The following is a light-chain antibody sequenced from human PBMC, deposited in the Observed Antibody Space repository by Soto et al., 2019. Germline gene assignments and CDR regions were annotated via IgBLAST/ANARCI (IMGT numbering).Light chain of an antibody. CDR2: GAS. Sequence: EIVLTQSPGTLSLSSGERATLSCRASQSVNSNYSTWYQQKPGLTPRLLIYGASSRATGIPDRFSGSGSGTDFTLTISRLEPEDFAVYYCQQYDSSRLTFGGGTKVDIK. V-gene: IGKV3-20*01. J-gene: IGKJ4*01. CDR1: QSVNSNY. CDR3: QQYDSSRLT.